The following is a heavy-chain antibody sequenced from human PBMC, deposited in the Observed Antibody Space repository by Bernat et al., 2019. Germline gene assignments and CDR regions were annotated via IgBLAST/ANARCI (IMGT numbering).Heavy chain of an antibody. Sequence: QVQLVQSGAEVKKPGSSVKVSCKASGGTFSSYTISWVRQAPGQGLEWMGRIIPILGIANYAQKFQGRVTMTADKSTSTAYMERSSLRSEDTAVYYGAREKEMGYYGSGSSDWGRGTLVTVSS. CDR1: GGTFSSYT. CDR2: IIPILGIA. J-gene: IGHJ4*02. D-gene: IGHD3-10*01. V-gene: IGHV1-69*08. CDR3: AREKEMGYYGSGSSD.